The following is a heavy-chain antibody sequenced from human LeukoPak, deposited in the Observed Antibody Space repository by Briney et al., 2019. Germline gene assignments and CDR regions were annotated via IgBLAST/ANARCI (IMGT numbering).Heavy chain of an antibody. J-gene: IGHJ4*02. CDR3: ARDREVRGYSYGY. Sequence: ASVKVSCKASGYTFTGYYMHWVRQAPGQGLEWMGRINPNSGGTNYAQKFQGRVTMTRDTSISTAYMELSRLRSDDTAVYYCARDREVRGYSYGYWGQGTLVTASS. V-gene: IGHV1-2*06. CDR1: GYTFTGYY. D-gene: IGHD5-18*01. CDR2: INPNSGGT.